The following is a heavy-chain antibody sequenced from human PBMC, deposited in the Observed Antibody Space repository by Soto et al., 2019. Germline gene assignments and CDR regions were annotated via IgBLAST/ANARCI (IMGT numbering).Heavy chain of an antibody. CDR2: IYHSGST. Sequence: SETLSLTCAVSGGSIRSSNLWSWVRQPPGKGLEWIGEIYHSGSTNYNPSLKSRVTISVDKSKNQFSLKLSSVTAADTAVYYCARYYGSKYYFDYWGQGTLVTVSS. V-gene: IGHV4-4*02. J-gene: IGHJ4*02. D-gene: IGHD4-17*01. CDR3: ARYYGSKYYFDY. CDR1: GGSIRSSNL.